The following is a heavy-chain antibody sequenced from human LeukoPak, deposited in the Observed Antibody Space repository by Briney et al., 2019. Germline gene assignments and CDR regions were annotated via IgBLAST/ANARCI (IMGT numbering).Heavy chain of an antibody. V-gene: IGHV4-59*01. Sequence: SETLSLTCTVSGGSISSYFWSWIRQPPGKGLEWIGYLYYTGSTNYNPSLKSRVTISVDTSKDQFSLKLSSVTAADTAVYFCAGGTYGRSSRNGLDMWGQGTMVTVSS. J-gene: IGHJ3*02. CDR2: LYYTGST. CDR3: AGGTYGRSSRNGLDM. D-gene: IGHD6-6*01. CDR1: GGSISSYF.